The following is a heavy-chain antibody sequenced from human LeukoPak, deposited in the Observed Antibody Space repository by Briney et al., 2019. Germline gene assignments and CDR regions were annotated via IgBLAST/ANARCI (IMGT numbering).Heavy chain of an antibody. CDR1: GFTLGSHD. CDR3: VREARGYRYTYFDY. V-gene: IGHV3-13*01. Sequence: GGSLRLSCTASGFTLGSHDMHWVRQTPGEGLQWVAAIASGFQIFYAGSVKGRFTVSREDAKKSLYLQMNSLRAGDTAVYYCVREARGYRYTYFDYWGQGTLVTVSS. D-gene: IGHD5-18*01. J-gene: IGHJ4*02. CDR2: IASGFQI.